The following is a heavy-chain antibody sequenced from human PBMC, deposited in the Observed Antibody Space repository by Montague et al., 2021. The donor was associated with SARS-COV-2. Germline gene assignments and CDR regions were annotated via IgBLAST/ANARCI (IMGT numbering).Heavy chain of an antibody. Sequence: TLSLTCTVSGATITSGRYYWTWIRQHPGKGLEYIGNIYYNGSTYYNPSLKSRLTMSVDMSKNQFSPKLRSVTAADTAMYFCARWAALIYYYGLDVWGRGTKVTVSS. CDR1: GATITSGRYY. CDR3: ARWAALIYYYGLDV. J-gene: IGHJ6*02. D-gene: IGHD3-10*01. CDR2: IYYNGST. V-gene: IGHV4-31*03.